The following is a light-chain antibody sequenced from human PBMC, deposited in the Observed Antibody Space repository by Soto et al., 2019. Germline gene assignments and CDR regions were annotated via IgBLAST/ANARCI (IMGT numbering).Light chain of an antibody. CDR2: AAS. CDR3: LQDDILPWT. Sequence: QMTQSPSSLSAAVGEKIIITCRASRDVGSDVSWYQQKPGQAPKLLIYAASNLYTGVPSRFSGSRSGTEFTLTISSLQPEDFATYYCLQDDILPWTFGQGTNVDI. J-gene: IGKJ1*01. CDR1: RDVGSD. V-gene: IGKV1-6*01.